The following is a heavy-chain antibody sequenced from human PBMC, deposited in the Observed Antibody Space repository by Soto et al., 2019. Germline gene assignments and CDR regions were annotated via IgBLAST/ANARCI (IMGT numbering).Heavy chain of an antibody. Sequence: GGSLRLSCAASGFTFSSYAMSWVRQAPGKGLEWVSAISGSGGSTYYADSVKGRFTISRDNSKNTLYLQMNSLRAEDTAVYYCAHVNYYDSSGYLDYWGQGTLVTVSS. J-gene: IGHJ4*02. CDR1: GFTFSSYA. D-gene: IGHD3-22*01. V-gene: IGHV3-23*01. CDR2: ISGSGGST. CDR3: AHVNYYDSSGYLDY.